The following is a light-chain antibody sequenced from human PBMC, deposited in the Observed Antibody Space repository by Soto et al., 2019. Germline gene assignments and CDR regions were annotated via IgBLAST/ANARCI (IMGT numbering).Light chain of an antibody. CDR1: VGL. V-gene: IGLV2-23*01. CDR2: DDT. J-gene: IGLJ1*01. Sequence: QSALTQPASVSGSPGQSITISCTGTVGLVSWYQQHPGKVPKLIIYDDTKRPSGVSSRFSGSKSGNTASLTISGLQTEDEADYYCCLYVGGRTYVFGIGTKVTVL. CDR3: CLYVGGRTYV.